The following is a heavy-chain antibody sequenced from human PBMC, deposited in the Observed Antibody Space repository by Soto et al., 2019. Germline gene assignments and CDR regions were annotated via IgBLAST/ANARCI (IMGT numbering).Heavy chain of an antibody. CDR1: GGTCSNYG. CDR3: AKDRARYCGGGSCYSIFDY. D-gene: IGHD2-15*01. CDR2: ISGGGEYV. V-gene: IGHV3-21*01. Sequence: GGSLRHSCAASGGTCSNYGMSWARQSPGKGLEWVSSISGGGEYVGYADSLKGRLTISRGNAKKSLYLQLNSLTADDTAVYYCAKDRARYCGGGSCYSIFDYWGQGTLVTVS. J-gene: IGHJ4*02.